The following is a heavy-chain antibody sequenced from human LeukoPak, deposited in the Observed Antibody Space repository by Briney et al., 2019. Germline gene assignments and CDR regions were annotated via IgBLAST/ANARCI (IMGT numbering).Heavy chain of an antibody. D-gene: IGHD2-15*01. J-gene: IGHJ6*03. Sequence: GGSLRLSCAASGFTFSSYAMSWVRQAPGKGLEWVSAISGSGGSTYYADSGKGRFTISRDNSKNTLCLQMNSLRAEDTAVYYCAKSGYCSGGSCYSSHYYYYYMDVWGKGTTVTVSS. CDR1: GFTFSSYA. CDR2: ISGSGGST. V-gene: IGHV3-23*01. CDR3: AKSGYCSGGSCYSSHYYYYYMDV.